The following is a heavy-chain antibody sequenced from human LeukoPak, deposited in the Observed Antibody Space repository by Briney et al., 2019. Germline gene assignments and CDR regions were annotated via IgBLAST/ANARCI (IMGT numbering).Heavy chain of an antibody. D-gene: IGHD3-22*01. CDR3: AGDPYYSGYYYFDY. Sequence: PGGSLRLSCAASGFTFSSYEMNWVRQAPGKGLEWVSYISSSGSTIYYADSVKGRFTISRDNAKNSLYLQMNSLRAEDTAVYYCAGDPYYSGYYYFDYWGQGTLVTVSS. CDR2: ISSSGSTI. CDR1: GFTFSSYE. V-gene: IGHV3-48*03. J-gene: IGHJ4*02.